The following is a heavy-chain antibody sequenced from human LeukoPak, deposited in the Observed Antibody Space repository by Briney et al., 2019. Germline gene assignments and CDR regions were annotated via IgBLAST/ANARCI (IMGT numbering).Heavy chain of an antibody. J-gene: IGHJ4*02. CDR3: ARVSTAMAHFDH. D-gene: IGHD5-18*01. CDR1: GYTFSSYG. V-gene: IGHV1-18*01. CDR2: ISAYNGNT. Sequence: ASVKVSCKGSGYTFSSYGLSWVRQAPGQGLEWMGWISAYNGNTNYAQKLQGRVTMTTDTSTSTAYMELRSLRSDDTAVYYCARVSTAMAHFDHWGQGTLVTVSS.